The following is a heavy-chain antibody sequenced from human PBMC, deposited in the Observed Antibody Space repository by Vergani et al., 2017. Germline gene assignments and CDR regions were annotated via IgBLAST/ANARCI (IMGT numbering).Heavy chain of an antibody. Sequence: QVQLVESGGGVVQPGRSLRLSCAASGFTFSSYGMHWVRQAPGKGLEWVAVIWYDGSNKYYADSVKGRFTISRDNSKNTLYLQMNSLRAEDTAVYYCAREGVMTTVTSSYWYFDLWGRGTLVTVSS. J-gene: IGHJ2*01. CDR2: IWYDGSNK. D-gene: IGHD4-11*01. V-gene: IGHV3-33*01. CDR3: AREGVMTTVTSSYWYFDL. CDR1: GFTFSSYG.